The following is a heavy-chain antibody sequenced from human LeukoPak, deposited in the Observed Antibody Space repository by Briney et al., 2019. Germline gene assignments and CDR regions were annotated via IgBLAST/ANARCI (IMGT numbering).Heavy chain of an antibody. CDR1: GFSLNNYA. J-gene: IGHJ4*02. CDR3: AKGGYDYIEVAYFDF. Sequence: GGSLRLSCAASGFSLNNYAMNWVRQAPGKGLEWVSIIIGSSGSTFYADSVKGRFTISRDNSKNTLYLQLNSLRLEDTAVYYCAKGGYDYIEVAYFDFWGQGTLVTFSS. D-gene: IGHD5-12*01. V-gene: IGHV3-23*01. CDR2: IIGSSGST.